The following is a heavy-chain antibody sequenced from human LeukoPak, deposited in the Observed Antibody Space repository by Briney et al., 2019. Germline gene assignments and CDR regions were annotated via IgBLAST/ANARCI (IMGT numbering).Heavy chain of an antibody. CDR3: ARDDSRNWNHEDPFDS. J-gene: IGHJ4*02. Sequence: PSETLSLTCAVYGGSFSGYYWSWIRQPPGKGLEWIGEINHSGYTYYNPALKSRVTISVDTSKNQFSLKLNSVTAAGTAVYYCARDDSRNWNHEDPFDSWGQGTLVTVSS. D-gene: IGHD1-1*01. CDR1: GGSFSGYY. CDR2: INHSGYT. V-gene: IGHV4-34*01.